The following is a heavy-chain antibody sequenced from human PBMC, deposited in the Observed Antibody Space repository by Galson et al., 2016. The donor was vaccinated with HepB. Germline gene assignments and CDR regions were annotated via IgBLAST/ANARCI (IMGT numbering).Heavy chain of an antibody. V-gene: IGHV5-51*01. CDR3: ARRYCGGGSCVRRDSFDI. Sequence: QSGAEVKKPGESLKISCKGSAYSFTSYWIGWVRQMPGKGLEWMGIISPGDSDTRYSPSFEGQVTISADKSISTAYLQWSSLKASDTAMYYCARRYCGGGSCVRRDSFDIWGQGTMVTVSS. D-gene: IGHD2-15*01. CDR1: AYSFTSYW. CDR2: ISPGDSDT. J-gene: IGHJ3*02.